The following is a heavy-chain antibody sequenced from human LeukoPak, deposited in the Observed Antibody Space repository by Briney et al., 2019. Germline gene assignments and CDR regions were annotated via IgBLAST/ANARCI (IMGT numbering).Heavy chain of an antibody. CDR3: ARRYSGVDY. D-gene: IGHD5-18*01. CDR2: INHSGST. CDR1: GGSFSGYY. Sequence: PSETLSLTCAVYGGSFSGYYWSWIRQPPGKGLEWIGEINHSGSTNYNPSLKSRVTISVGTSKNQFSLKLSSVTAADTAVYYCARRYSGVDYWGQGTLVTVSS. V-gene: IGHV4-34*01. J-gene: IGHJ4*02.